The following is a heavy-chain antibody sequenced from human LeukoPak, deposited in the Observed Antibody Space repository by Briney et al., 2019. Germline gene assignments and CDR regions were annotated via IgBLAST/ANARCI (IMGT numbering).Heavy chain of an antibody. V-gene: IGHV3-30-3*01. CDR3: ARDGSSGFLEWSDFAFDI. CDR2: ISYDGSNK. J-gene: IGHJ3*02. D-gene: IGHD3-3*01. Sequence: GGSLRLSCAASGFTFSSYAMHWVRQAPGKGLEWVAVISYDGSNKYYADSVKGRFTISRDNSKNTLYLQMNSLRAEDTAVYYCARDGSSGFLEWSDFAFDIWGQGTMVTVSS. CDR1: GFTFSSYA.